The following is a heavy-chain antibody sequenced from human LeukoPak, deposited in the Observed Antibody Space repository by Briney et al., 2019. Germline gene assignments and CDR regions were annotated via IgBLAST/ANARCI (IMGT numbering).Heavy chain of an antibody. Sequence: ASVKVSCKASGGTFSSYAISWVRQAPGQGLEWMGGIIPIFGTANYAQKFQGRVTITADESTSTAYIELSSLRSEDTAVYYCASRSEEQWLGMVQIYYYGMDVWGQGTTVTVSS. D-gene: IGHD6-19*01. V-gene: IGHV1-69*13. CDR2: IIPIFGTA. J-gene: IGHJ6*02. CDR1: GGTFSSYA. CDR3: ASRSEEQWLGMVQIYYYGMDV.